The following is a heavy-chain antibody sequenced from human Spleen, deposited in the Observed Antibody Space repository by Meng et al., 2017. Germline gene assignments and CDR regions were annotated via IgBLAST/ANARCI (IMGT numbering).Heavy chain of an antibody. V-gene: IGHV1-18*01. J-gene: IGHJ4*02. CDR1: GYSFISYG. Sequence: QAQLVQSGAEVKKPGASVKVSCKASGYSFISYGITWVRQAPGQGLEWMGWISAKKGDSKYAQKLQGRLTMTTDTSTSTASMELRSLRSDDTAVYYCATSSYYDFWSGYYDWGQGTLVTVSS. D-gene: IGHD3-3*01. CDR2: ISAKKGDS. CDR3: ATSSYYDFWSGYYD.